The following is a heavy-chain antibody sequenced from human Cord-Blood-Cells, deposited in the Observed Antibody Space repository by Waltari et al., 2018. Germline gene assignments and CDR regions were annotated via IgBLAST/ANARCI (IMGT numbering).Heavy chain of an antibody. CDR1: GFTFSSYW. V-gene: IGHV3-7*01. D-gene: IGHD7-27*01. Sequence: EVQLVESGGGLVQPGGSLRLSCAASGFTFSSYWLSWVRQAPGKGLEWVANIKQDGSEKYYVDSVKGRFTISRDNAKNSLYLQMNSLRAEDTAVYYCATESKTGDAADWGQGTLVTVSS. CDR2: IKQDGSEK. J-gene: IGHJ4*02. CDR3: ATESKTGDAAD.